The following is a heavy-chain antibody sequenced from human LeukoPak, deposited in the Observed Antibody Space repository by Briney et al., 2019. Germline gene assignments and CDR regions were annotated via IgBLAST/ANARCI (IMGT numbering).Heavy chain of an antibody. D-gene: IGHD1-7*01. V-gene: IGHV1-8*02. Sequence: GASVKVSCKASGYTFTDFGISWVRQATGQGLEWMGWMNPNSGNTGYAQKFQGRVTMTRNTSISTAYMELSSLRSEDTAVYYCARGGNYGSDAFDIWGQGTMVTVSS. CDR1: GYTFTDFG. CDR2: MNPNSGNT. J-gene: IGHJ3*02. CDR3: ARGGNYGSDAFDI.